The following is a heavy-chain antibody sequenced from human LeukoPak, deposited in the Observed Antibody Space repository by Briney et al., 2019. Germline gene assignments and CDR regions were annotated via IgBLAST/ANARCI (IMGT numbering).Heavy chain of an antibody. CDR3: ARGLTMVRGVIRYFDY. CDR1: GESFSGYY. V-gene: IGHV4-34*01. CDR2: INHSGST. Sequence: SETMSLTCAVYGESFSGYYWSWIRQPPGKGLEWIGEINHSGSTNYNPSLKSRVTISVDTSKNQFSLKLSSVTAADTAVYYCARGLTMVRGVIRYFDYWGQGTLVTVSS. J-gene: IGHJ4*02. D-gene: IGHD3-10*01.